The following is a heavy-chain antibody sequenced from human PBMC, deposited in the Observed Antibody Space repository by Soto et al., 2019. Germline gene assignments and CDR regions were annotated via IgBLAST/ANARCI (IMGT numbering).Heavy chain of an antibody. V-gene: IGHV1-18*01. CDR3: ASQWQQLGYYYFDF. CDR1: GYTFTSYG. D-gene: IGHD1-1*01. J-gene: IGHJ4*02. Sequence: QVQLVQSGAEVKKPGASVKVSCKASGYTFTSYGISWVRQAPGQGLEWMGWISAYNGNTKYAQKLQGRVTMTTDTSTSTAYMELRSVRSDDTAVYYSASQWQQLGYYYFDFWGQGTLVTVSS. CDR2: ISAYNGNT.